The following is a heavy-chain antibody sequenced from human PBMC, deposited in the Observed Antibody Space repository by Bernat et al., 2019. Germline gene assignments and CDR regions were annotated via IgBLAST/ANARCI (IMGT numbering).Heavy chain of an antibody. V-gene: IGHV3-74*01. CDR2: INSDGGGT. J-gene: IGHJ5*02. CDR3: VNFKSAS. Sequence: EVQLVESGGGLVQPGGSLRLSCAASGSTFSAYRMHWVRQAPGKGLVWVSRINSDGGGTSYADSVKGRFTISRDNAKNTLYLQMNSLRAEDTAMYYCVNFKSASWGQGTLVTVSS. D-gene: IGHD3-3*01. CDR1: GSTFSAYR.